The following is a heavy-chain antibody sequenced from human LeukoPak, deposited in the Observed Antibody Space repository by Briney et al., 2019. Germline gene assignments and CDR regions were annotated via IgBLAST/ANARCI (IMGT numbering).Heavy chain of an antibody. D-gene: IGHD3-10*01. V-gene: IGHV3-23*01. Sequence: GGSLRLSCAASGFTFSSFAMSRVRQAPGEGLGWVSAISGSGGSTYYTDSVKGRFTISRDNSKNTLYLQMNSLRAEDTAVYYCAPKPYGSGSYRWDDGDYWGQGTLVTVSS. CDR1: GFTFSSFA. CDR2: ISGSGGST. J-gene: IGHJ4*02. CDR3: APKPYGSGSYRWDDGDY.